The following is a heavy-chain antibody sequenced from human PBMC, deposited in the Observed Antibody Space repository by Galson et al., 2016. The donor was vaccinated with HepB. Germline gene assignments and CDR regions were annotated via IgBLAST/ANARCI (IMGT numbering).Heavy chain of an antibody. Sequence: SVKVSCKASGGTFSRYAISWVHQAPGQGLEWMGGIIPIFGTTNYAQKFQGRVTITADESTSTAYMELSSLRSEDTAVYYCARPQSPYCSSTNCFYYGMDLWGQGTTVTVSS. D-gene: IGHD2-2*01. CDR2: IIPIFGTT. CDR1: GGTFSRYA. V-gene: IGHV1-69*13. CDR3: ARPQSPYCSSTNCFYYGMDL. J-gene: IGHJ6*02.